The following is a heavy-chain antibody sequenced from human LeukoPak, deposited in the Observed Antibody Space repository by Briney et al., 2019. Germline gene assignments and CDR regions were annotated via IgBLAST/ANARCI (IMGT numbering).Heavy chain of an antibody. V-gene: IGHV4-4*07. D-gene: IGHD3-16*02. CDR1: GEAMKNYY. J-gene: IGHJ6*03. Sequence: PSETLSLTCNVSGEAMKNYYWSGIRQPAGKGLEWIGRMLVSGSTNYNPSLRSRVSISIDTSKNQFSLKLLSLSAADTAVYYCASAPYRFYYYLDVWGIGTTVTVSS. CDR2: MLVSGST. CDR3: ASAPYRFYYYLDV.